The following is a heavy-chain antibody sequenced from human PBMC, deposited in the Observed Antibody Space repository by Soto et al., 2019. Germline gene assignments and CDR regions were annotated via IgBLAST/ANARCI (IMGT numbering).Heavy chain of an antibody. CDR1: GASINTYY. CDR3: ARDYGAGSYGIDY. Sequence: SETLSLTCTVSGASINTYYWARIRQPPGKGLEWIGYIHNSGTTDYNPSLKSRVTMSVDTSKSQFSLKLSSVTAADTAVYYCARDYGAGSYGIDYWGQGTLVTVSS. J-gene: IGHJ4*02. CDR2: IHNSGTT. D-gene: IGHD3-10*01. V-gene: IGHV4-59*01.